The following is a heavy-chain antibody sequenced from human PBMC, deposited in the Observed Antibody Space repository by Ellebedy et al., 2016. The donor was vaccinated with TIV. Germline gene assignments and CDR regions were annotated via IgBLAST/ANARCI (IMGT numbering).Heavy chain of an antibody. CDR3: ARGPRIAAAGTPSPPTLY. V-gene: IGHV1-69*13. D-gene: IGHD6-13*01. CDR2: IIPIFGTA. CDR1: GGTFSSYA. Sequence: SVKVSXXASGGTFSSYAISWVRQAPGQGLEWMGGIIPIFGTANYAQKFQGRVTITADESTSTAYMELSRLRSDDTAVYYCARGPRIAAAGTPSPPTLYWGQGTLVTVSS. J-gene: IGHJ4*02.